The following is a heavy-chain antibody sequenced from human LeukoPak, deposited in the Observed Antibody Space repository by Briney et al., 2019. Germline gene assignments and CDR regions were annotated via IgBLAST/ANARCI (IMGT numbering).Heavy chain of an antibody. CDR2: IYYSGGT. V-gene: IGHV4-39*07. J-gene: IGHJ5*02. Sequence: PSQTLSLTCTVSGGSISSGGYYWGWIRQPPGKGLEWIGSIYYSGGTYYNPSLKSRVTISVDTSKNQFSLKLSSVTAADTAVYYCALSRWLRLISPNESQPTSRYNWFDPWGQGTLVTVSS. CDR3: ALSRWLRLISPNESQPTSRYNWFDP. D-gene: IGHD5-12*01. CDR1: GGSISSGGYY.